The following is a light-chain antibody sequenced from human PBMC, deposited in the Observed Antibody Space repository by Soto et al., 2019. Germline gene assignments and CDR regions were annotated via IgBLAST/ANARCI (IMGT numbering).Light chain of an antibody. CDR1: SSDVGSYNR. CDR2: DVS. Sequence: QSVLTQPASVSGSPGQSITISCTGSSSDVGSYNRVSWYQQPPDTAPKLIIYDVSNRPSGVSDRFSGSKSGNTASLTISGLQAEEEADYYCNSYTTRTTYVFGTGTKVTVL. J-gene: IGLJ1*01. V-gene: IGLV2-18*02. CDR3: NSYTTRTTYV.